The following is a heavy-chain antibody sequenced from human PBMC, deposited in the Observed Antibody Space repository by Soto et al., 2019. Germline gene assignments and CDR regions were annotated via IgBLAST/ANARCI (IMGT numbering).Heavy chain of an antibody. D-gene: IGHD2-21*02. V-gene: IGHV3-15*07. Sequence: GGSLRLSCVASGFVFNCAWMNLGRRAPGRGLEWVGRIKSGSGVGETDYAAPGRGRFTNSRDDSKKPVYLQMGSLKPEDSAVYYCTTMAVTPPPPWGQGTLVTVSS. CDR3: TTMAVTPPPP. CDR2: IKSGSGVGET. J-gene: IGHJ5*02. CDR1: GFVFNCAW.